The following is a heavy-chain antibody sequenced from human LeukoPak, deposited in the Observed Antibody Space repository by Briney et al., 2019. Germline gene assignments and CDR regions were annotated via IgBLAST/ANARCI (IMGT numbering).Heavy chain of an antibody. Sequence: SETLSLTCAVYGGFLSGYYWSWIRQPPGKGLAWIGEINYSGSTNYNPSLKSRVTISVDTSKNQFSLKLNSVTAADTAVYYCARRRAAADRYWYFDLWGRGTLVTVSS. CDR2: INYSGST. CDR3: ARRRAAADRYWYFDL. D-gene: IGHD6-25*01. V-gene: IGHV4-34*01. J-gene: IGHJ2*01. CDR1: GGFLSGYY.